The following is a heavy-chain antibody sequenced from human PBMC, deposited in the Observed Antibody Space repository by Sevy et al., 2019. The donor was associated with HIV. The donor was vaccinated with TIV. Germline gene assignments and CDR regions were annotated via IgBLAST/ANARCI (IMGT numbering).Heavy chain of an antibody. V-gene: IGHV3-49*03. CDR2: IRMNSHEPSGWTT. J-gene: IGHJ4*02. Sequence: GGSLRLSCTSSGFTFGDYAMSWFRQAPGKGLEWVAFIRMNSHEPSGWTTEYAASVKGRFTISRDDSKSIAYLQMNSLKTEDTALYYCTRALATADTPEYYFDYWGQGILVTVSS. D-gene: IGHD5-12*01. CDR1: GFTFGDYA. CDR3: TRALATADTPEYYFDY.